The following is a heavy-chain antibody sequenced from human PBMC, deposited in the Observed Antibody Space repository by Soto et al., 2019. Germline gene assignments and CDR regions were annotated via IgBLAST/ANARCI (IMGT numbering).Heavy chain of an antibody. J-gene: IGHJ4*02. D-gene: IGHD3-9*01. CDR2: IYPGDSDT. CDR1: GYSFTSYW. V-gene: IGHV5-51*01. Sequence: GESLKISCKGSGYSFTSYWIGWVRQMPGKGLEWMGIIYPGDSDTRYSPSFQGQVTNSADKSISTAYLQWSSLKASDTAMYYCARRTAYYDILTGYYFPEDYFDYWGQGTLVTVSS. CDR3: ARRTAYYDILTGYYFPEDYFDY.